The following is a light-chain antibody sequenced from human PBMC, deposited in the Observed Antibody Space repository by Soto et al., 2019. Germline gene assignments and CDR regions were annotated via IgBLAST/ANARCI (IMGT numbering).Light chain of an antibody. Sequence: QSALTQPASVSGPRGQSIIISCVGRDTDVGQDKSVSWYQQGPGQAPKLLIFEVTNRPSGVSKRFSGSRSGNTASLTISGLQPDDEGDYFCVSYKDTDTLVFGTGTKVTVL. CDR2: EVT. V-gene: IGLV2-14*01. CDR1: DTDVGQDKS. J-gene: IGLJ1*01. CDR3: VSYKDTDTLV.